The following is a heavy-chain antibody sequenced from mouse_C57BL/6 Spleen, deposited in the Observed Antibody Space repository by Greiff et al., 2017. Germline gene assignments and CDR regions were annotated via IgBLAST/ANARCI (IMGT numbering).Heavy chain of an antibody. CDR3: ARYIDLRHYFDY. CDR2: IRNKANGYTT. Sequence: EVQGVESGGGLVQPGGSLSLSCAASGFTFTDYYMSWVRQPPGKALEWLGFIRNKANGYTTEYSASVKGRFTISRDNSQSILYLQMNALRAEDSATYYCARYIDLRHYFDYWGQGTTLTVSS. D-gene: IGHD1-1*01. J-gene: IGHJ2*01. V-gene: IGHV7-3*01. CDR1: GFTFTDYY.